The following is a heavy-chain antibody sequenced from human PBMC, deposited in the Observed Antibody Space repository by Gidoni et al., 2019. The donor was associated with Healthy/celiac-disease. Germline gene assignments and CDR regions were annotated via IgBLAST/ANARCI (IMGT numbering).Heavy chain of an antibody. Sequence: QLQLQASGPGLVTPSETLSLTCTVSGCSISSSSYYWGWIRQPPGKGLEWIGSIYYSGSTYYNPSLKSRVTISVDTSKNQFSLKLSSVTAADTAVYYCARDGGDYYGSGIDYWGQGTLVTVSS. CDR3: ARDGGDYYGSGIDY. D-gene: IGHD3-10*01. CDR1: GCSISSSSYY. J-gene: IGHJ4*02. CDR2: IYYSGST. V-gene: IGHV4-39*07.